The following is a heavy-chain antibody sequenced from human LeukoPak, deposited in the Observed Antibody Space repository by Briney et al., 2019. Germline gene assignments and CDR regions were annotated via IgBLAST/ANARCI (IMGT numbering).Heavy chain of an antibody. J-gene: IGHJ4*02. CDR3: ARLASSGWSHCDY. CDR1: GGSISGYY. D-gene: IGHD6-19*01. Sequence: SETLSLTCTVSGGSISGYYWSWIRQPPGKGPEWIGYIYYSGSTNYNPSLKSRVSISVDTSKNQFSLKMNSVTAADTAVYYCARLASSGWSHCDYWGQGTLVTVSS. CDR2: IYYSGST. V-gene: IGHV4-59*08.